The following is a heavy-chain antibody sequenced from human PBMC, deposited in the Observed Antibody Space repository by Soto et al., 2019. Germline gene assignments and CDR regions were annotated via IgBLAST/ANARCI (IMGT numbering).Heavy chain of an antibody. CDR3: AEEGYSSGGSYFDL. J-gene: IGHJ2*01. CDR2: ISGSGGST. V-gene: IGHV3-23*01. D-gene: IGHD6-19*01. CDR1: GFTFSSYA. Sequence: EVPLLESGGGLVQPGGSLRLSCAASGFTFSSYAMSWVRQAPGKGLEWVSAISGSGGSTYYADSVKGRFTISRDNSKNTLDLQMNSLRAEDTAVYYCAEEGYSSGGSYFDLWGRGTLVTVSS.